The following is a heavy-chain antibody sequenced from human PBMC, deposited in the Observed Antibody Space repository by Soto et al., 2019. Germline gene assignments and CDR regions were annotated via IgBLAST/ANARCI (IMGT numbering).Heavy chain of an antibody. D-gene: IGHD1-26*01. CDR1: GFKFDEYA. Sequence: VQVVESGGMSVQPGRSLRLSCVASGFKFDEYAMQWVRQAPGKGLEWVSGLSWNSGSVGYADSVKGRFTISRDNAKNSLFLQMNSLRDEDTAVYYCARETHFIDYWGQGTLVSVSA. CDR2: LSWNSGSV. V-gene: IGHV3-9*01. J-gene: IGHJ4*02. CDR3: ARETHFIDY.